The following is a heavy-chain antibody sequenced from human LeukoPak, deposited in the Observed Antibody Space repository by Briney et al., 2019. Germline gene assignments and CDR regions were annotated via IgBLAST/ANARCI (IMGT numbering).Heavy chain of an antibody. CDR3: AKDLNWGGR. D-gene: IGHD7-27*01. CDR1: GFTFSTSA. Sequence: PGGSLRLSCAASGFTFSTSAMTWVRQAPGKGLEWVSGISGSGVTDYADSAKGRFTISRDNSKNTLYLQMNSLRAEDTAVYYCAKDLNWGGRWGQGTLVTVSS. V-gene: IGHV3-23*01. CDR2: ISGSGVT. J-gene: IGHJ4*02.